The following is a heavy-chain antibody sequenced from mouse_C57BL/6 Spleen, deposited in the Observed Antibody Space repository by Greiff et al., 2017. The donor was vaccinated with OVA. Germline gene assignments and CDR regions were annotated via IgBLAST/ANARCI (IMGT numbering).Heavy chain of an antibody. CDR2: IYPRDGST. CDR1: GYTFTSYD. J-gene: IGHJ1*03. V-gene: IGHV1-85*01. CDR3: SRLPDWYFGV. Sequence: VQLQQSGPELVKPGASVKLSCKASGYTFTSYDINWVKQRPGQGLEWIGWIYPRDGSTNYNEKFKGKATVTVDTSSSTAYMELHRLTSEDSAVYFCSRLPDWYFGVGGTGTTVTVSS.